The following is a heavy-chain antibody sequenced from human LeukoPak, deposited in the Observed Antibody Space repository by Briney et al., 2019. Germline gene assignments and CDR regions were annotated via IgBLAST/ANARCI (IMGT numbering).Heavy chain of an antibody. CDR2: IIPILGIA. CDR3: ASETGEDSSGYYSDY. CDR1: GGTFSSYA. J-gene: IGHJ4*02. V-gene: IGHV1-69*04. Sequence: ASVKASCKASGGTFSSYAVSWVRQAPGQGLEWMGRIIPILGIANYAQKFQGRVTITADKSTSTAYMELSSLRSEDTAVYYCASETGEDSSGYYSDYWGQGTLVTVSS. D-gene: IGHD3-22*01.